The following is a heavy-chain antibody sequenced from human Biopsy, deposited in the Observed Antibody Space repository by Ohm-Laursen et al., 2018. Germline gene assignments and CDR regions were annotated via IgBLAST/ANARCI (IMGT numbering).Heavy chain of an antibody. Sequence: SLRLSCAAFGFAFSRSWMSWLRQTPGKGLEWVANINSDGTQKFYVDSVQGQFTISRNNTGNSVSLQMNSLRVDDTAVYFCARDPGWGALDYWGRGTLVTVSS. CDR1: GFAFSRSW. J-gene: IGHJ4*02. V-gene: IGHV3-7*01. CDR3: ARDPGWGALDY. CDR2: INSDGTQK. D-gene: IGHD3-10*01.